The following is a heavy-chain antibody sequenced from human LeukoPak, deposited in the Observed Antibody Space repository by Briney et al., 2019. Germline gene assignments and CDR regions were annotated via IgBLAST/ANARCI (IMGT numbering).Heavy chain of an antibody. D-gene: IGHD6-13*01. J-gene: IGHJ4*02. CDR2: IIPILGIA. CDR1: GGTFSSYA. Sequence: GASAKVSCKASGGTFSSYAISWVRQAPGQGLEWMGRIIPILGIANYAQKFQGRVTITADKSTSTAYMELSSLRSEDTAVYYCARAFLTAAAGYYFDYWGQGTLVTVSS. CDR3: ARAFLTAAAGYYFDY. V-gene: IGHV1-69*04.